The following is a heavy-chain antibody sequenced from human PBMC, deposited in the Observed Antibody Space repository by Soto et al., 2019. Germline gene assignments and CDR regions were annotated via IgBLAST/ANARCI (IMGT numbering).Heavy chain of an antibody. CDR1: GGSISSGGYY. V-gene: IGHV4-61*08. CDR2: IYYSGST. Sequence: PSETLSLTCTVSGGSISSGGYYWIWIRQHPGKGLEWIGYIYYSGSTNYNPSLKSRVTISVDTSKNQFSLKLSSVTAADTAVYYCARDLLHSSSWYDYGMDVWGQGTTVTVSS. CDR3: ARDLLHSSSWYDYGMDV. D-gene: IGHD6-13*01. J-gene: IGHJ6*02.